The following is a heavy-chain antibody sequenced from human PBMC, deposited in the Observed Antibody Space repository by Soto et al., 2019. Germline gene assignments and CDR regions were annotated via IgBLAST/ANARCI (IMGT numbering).Heavy chain of an antibody. J-gene: IGHJ4*02. V-gene: IGHV4-30-4*01. CDR1: GGSISSGDYY. CDR3: ARTPEPTLNGDYPFDY. CDR2: IYYSGST. Sequence: QVQLQESGPGLVKPSQTLSLTCTVSGGSISSGDYYWSWIRQPPGKGLEWIGYIYYSGSTYYNPSLKSRVTISVYPSKNQFSLKLSSVTAADTAVYYCARTPEPTLNGDYPFDYCGQGTLVTVSS. D-gene: IGHD4-17*01.